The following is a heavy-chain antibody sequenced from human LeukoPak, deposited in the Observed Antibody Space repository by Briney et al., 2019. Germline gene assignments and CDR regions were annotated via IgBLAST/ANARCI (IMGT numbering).Heavy chain of an antibody. Sequence: GGSLRLSCAASGFTFNRYNMNWVRRAPGKGLEWVSSISTSSSYIYYADSVRGRFTISRDNAENTVFLQMNSLRAEDSAVYYCARDLAAWDVWGKGTTVTVSS. CDR1: GFTFNRYN. CDR3: ARDLAAWDV. V-gene: IGHV3-21*01. J-gene: IGHJ6*04. CDR2: ISTSSSYI.